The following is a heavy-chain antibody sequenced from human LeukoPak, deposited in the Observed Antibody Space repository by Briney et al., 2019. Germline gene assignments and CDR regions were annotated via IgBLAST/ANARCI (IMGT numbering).Heavy chain of an antibody. J-gene: IGHJ2*01. CDR2: IKQDGSEK. CDR3: ARGRNIVVVTAIELDWYFDL. D-gene: IGHD2-21*02. V-gene: IGHV3-7*01. Sequence: HPGGSLRLSCAASGFTFSSYWMSWVRQAPGKGLEWVANIKQDGSEKYYVDSVKGRFTISRDNAKNSLYLQMNSLRAEDTAVYYCARGRNIVVVTAIELDWYFDLWGRGTLVTVSS. CDR1: GFTFSSYW.